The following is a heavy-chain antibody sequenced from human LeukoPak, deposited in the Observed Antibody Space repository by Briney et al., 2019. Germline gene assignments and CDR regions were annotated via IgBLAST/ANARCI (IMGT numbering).Heavy chain of an antibody. J-gene: IGHJ4*02. CDR3: ANRGYVTYYFDR. D-gene: IGHD5-18*01. CDR2: ISGSGGTT. V-gene: IGHV3-23*01. CDR1: GFTFSSYA. Sequence: GGSLRLSCAASGFTFSSYAMTWVRQAPGKGLEWVSVISGSGGTTYYADSVKGRFTISRDNSKNTLYLQMNSLRAEDTAVYYCANRGYVTYYFDRWGQGTLVTVSS.